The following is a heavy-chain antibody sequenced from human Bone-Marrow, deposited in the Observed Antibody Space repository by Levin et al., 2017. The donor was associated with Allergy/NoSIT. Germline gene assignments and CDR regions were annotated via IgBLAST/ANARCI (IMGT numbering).Heavy chain of an antibody. CDR1: GYTFTGYY. V-gene: IGHV1-2*06. D-gene: IGHD5-12*01. Sequence: ASVKVSCKASGYTFTGYYMHWVRQAPGQGLEWMGRINPNSGGTNYAQKFQGRVTMTRDTSISTAYMELSRLRSDDTAVYYCARVQNQRGYSGYDYVYYFDYWGQGTLVTVSS. CDR3: ARVQNQRGYSGYDYVYYFDY. J-gene: IGHJ4*02. CDR2: INPNSGGT.